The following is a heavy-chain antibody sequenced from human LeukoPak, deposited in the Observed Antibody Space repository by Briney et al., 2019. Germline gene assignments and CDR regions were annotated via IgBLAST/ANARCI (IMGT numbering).Heavy chain of an antibody. CDR2: IYSGGDT. V-gene: IGHV3-53*01. D-gene: IGHD4-11*01. J-gene: IGHJ6*03. Sequence: GGSLRLSCAASGFTVSGNYMNWVRQAPGKGLECVAAIYSGGDTYYADSVKGRFTVSRDKSKNTLYLQMNSLRVEDTAVYYCAKYITVSTNSYYYYMDVWGKGTTVTVSS. CDR3: AKYITVSTNSYYYYMDV. CDR1: GFTVSGNY.